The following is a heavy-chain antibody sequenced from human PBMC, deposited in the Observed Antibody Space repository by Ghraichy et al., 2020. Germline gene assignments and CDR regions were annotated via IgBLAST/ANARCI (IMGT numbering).Heavy chain of an antibody. CDR3: AKPGGVAIFGVVTHFDY. J-gene: IGHJ4*02. D-gene: IGHD3-3*01. V-gene: IGHV3-23*01. CDR2: ISGSGGST. Sequence: GGSLRLSCAASGFTFSSYAMSWVRQAPGKGLEWVSAISGSGGSTYYADSVKGRFTISRDNSKNTLYLQMNSLRAEDTAVYYCAKPGGVAIFGVVTHFDYWGQGTLVTVSS. CDR1: GFTFSSYA.